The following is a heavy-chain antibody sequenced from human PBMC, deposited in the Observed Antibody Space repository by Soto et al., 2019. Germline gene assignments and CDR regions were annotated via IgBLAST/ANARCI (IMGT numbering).Heavy chain of an antibody. CDR2: IYYSGST. CDR1: GDTIGSYY. Sequence: SETLSLTCGVSGDTIGSYYWSWIGHPPGKGLEWIGYIYYSGSTNYNPSLKSRVTISVDTSKNQFSLKLSSVTAADTAVYYCARGSCDYDSSGYYHYWGQGTLVTVSS. J-gene: IGHJ4*02. D-gene: IGHD3-22*01. CDR3: ARGSCDYDSSGYYHY. V-gene: IGHV4-59*08.